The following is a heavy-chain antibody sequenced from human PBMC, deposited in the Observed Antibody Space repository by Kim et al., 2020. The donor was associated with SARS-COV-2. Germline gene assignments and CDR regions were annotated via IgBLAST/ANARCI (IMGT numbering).Heavy chain of an antibody. CDR1: GYSFTSYW. Sequence: GESLKISCKGSGYSFTSYWIGWVRQMPGKGLEWMGIIYPGDSDTRHSPSFQGQVTISADKSISTAYLQWSSLKASDTAMYYCARQAASSGRYNWFDPWGQGTLVTVSS. CDR2: IYPGDSDT. J-gene: IGHJ5*02. CDR3: ARQAASSGRYNWFDP. V-gene: IGHV5-51*01. D-gene: IGHD6-19*01.